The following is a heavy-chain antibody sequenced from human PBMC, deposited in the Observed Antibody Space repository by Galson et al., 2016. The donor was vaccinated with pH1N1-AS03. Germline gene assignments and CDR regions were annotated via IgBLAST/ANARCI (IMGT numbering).Heavy chain of an antibody. CDR1: GFSLRAGGVH. Sequence: PALVKPPQTLTLTCTVSGFSLRAGGVHVAWIRQSPGKALEWLALIYWDGDERYNSSLRSRLSISRDTSKNHVVLTMTSVGPMDTGTYYWARSTLVNEGLDSWDQGTLFSVSS. V-gene: IGHV2-5*02. D-gene: IGHD2-8*01. CDR2: IYWDGDE. CDR3: ARSTLVNEGLDS. J-gene: IGHJ4*02.